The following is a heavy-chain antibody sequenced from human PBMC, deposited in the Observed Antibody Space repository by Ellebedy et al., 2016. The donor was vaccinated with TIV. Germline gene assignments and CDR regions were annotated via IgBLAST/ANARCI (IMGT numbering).Heavy chain of an antibody. CDR1: GFSFRSYW. CDR2: IYQDGSEK. D-gene: IGHD3-16*01. Sequence: GESLKISCAASGFSFRSYWMTWVRQASGKGLEWVANIYQDGSEKLYVDSVKGRFTISRDNAKSSLYLQMNSLKAEDTAVYFCARRGSYGDYAVQVNSWLDSWGQGTLVTVSS. CDR3: ARRGSYGDYAVQVNSWLDS. V-gene: IGHV3-7*01. J-gene: IGHJ5*01.